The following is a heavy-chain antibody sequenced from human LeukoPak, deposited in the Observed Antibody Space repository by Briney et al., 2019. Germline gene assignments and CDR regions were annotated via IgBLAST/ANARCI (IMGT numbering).Heavy chain of an antibody. J-gene: IGHJ4*02. D-gene: IGHD3-10*01. CDR3: AISGSGSDYKFPMSY. CDR2: IYPGDSDT. CDR1: GYSFTSYW. Sequence: GEPLKISCKGSGYSFTSYWIGWVRQMPGKGLEWMGIIYPGDSDTRYSPSFQGQVTISADKSISTAYLQWSSLKASDTAMYYCAISGSGSDYKFPMSYWGQGTLVTVSS. V-gene: IGHV5-51*01.